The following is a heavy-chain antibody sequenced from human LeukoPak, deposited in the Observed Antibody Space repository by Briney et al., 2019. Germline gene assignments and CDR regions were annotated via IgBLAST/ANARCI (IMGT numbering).Heavy chain of an antibody. CDR3: ARAEVYWYGY. V-gene: IGHV3-30-3*01. D-gene: IGHD2-8*02. CDR2: ISYDGSNK. J-gene: IGHJ4*02. Sequence: GGSLRLSCAASGFTFSSYAVHWVRQAPGKGLEWVAVISYDGSNKYYADSVKGGFTISRDNAKNTLYLQMNSLRVEYAAVYDCARAEVYWYGYWGQGTLVTVSS. CDR1: GFTFSSYA.